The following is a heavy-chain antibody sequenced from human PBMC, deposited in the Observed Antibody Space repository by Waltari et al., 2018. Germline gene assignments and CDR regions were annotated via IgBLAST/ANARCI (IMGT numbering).Heavy chain of an antibody. CDR2: IYHSGST. CDR1: GYSISSGYY. CDR3: ARPSRSYYGGGYFDY. J-gene: IGHJ4*02. Sequence: QVQLQESGPGLVKPSETLSLTCAVSGYSISSGYYWGWIRQPPGKGLEWIGSIYHSGSTYYNPSLKSRVTISVDTSKNQFSLKLSSVTAADTAVYYCARPSRSYYGGGYFDYWGQGTLVTVSS. D-gene: IGHD1-26*01. V-gene: IGHV4-38-2*01.